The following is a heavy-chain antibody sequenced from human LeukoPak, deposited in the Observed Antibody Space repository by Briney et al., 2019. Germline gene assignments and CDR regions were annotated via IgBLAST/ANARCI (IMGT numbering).Heavy chain of an antibody. CDR3: ARHRWAVAGTLHAFEI. V-gene: IGHV4-39*01. CDR1: GFTFSSYA. D-gene: IGHD6-19*01. J-gene: IGHJ3*02. CDR2: IYYSGST. Sequence: GSLRLSCAASGFTFSSYAMSWVRQAPGKGLEWIGSIYYSGSTYYNSSLRSRVTISVDTSKNQFSVKLTSVTATDTAVYYCARHRWAVAGTLHAFEIWGRGTMVTVSS.